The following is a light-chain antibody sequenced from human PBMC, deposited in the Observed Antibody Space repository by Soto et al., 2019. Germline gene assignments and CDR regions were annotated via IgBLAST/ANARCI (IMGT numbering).Light chain of an antibody. J-gene: IGKJ1*01. V-gene: IGKV1-5*03. Sequence: DIQMTQSPSTLSASVGDRVSITCRASQSISSWLAWYQQKPGKAPKLLIYKASILESGVPSRFSGSGSGTEFTLTISSLQPDDFATYYCQQYSSYWTCGQGTKVDIK. CDR2: KAS. CDR3: QQYSSYWT. CDR1: QSISSW.